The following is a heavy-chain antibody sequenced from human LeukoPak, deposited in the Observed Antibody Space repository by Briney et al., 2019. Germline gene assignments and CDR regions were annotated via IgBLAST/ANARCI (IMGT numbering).Heavy chain of an antibody. CDR3: ARGLRGYYVP. D-gene: IGHD3-22*01. V-gene: IGHV4-30-2*01. CDR1: GGSISSGGYS. J-gene: IGHJ5*02. Sequence: SETLSLTCIVSGGSISSGGYSWSWIRQPPGKGLEWIGYIYRSGSTYYNPSLKSRVTISVDRSKNQFSLKLSSVTAADTAVYYCARGLRGYYVPWGQGTLVTVSS. CDR2: IYRSGST.